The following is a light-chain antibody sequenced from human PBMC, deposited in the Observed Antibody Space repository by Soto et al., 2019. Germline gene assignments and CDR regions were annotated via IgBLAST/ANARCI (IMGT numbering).Light chain of an antibody. CDR2: AAS. V-gene: IGKV1-9*01. CDR3: QHLNSYPPWT. Sequence: DIQLTQSPSFLSASVGDRVTITCRASQGISSYLAWYQQKPGKAPKLLIYAASTLQSGVPSRFSGSGSGTEFTLTISSLQPEDFATSYCQHLNSYPPWTFGQGTKVEIK. CDR1: QGISSY. J-gene: IGKJ1*01.